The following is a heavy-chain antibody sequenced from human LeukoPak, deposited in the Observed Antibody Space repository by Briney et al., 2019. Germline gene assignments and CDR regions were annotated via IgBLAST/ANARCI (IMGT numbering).Heavy chain of an antibody. Sequence: GASVKVSCKASGYTFTTYEIHWVRQATGQGLDWMGWVNPNRGDTGYAQKFRRRVTMTRSTSISTVYMELSSLRSEDTAIYYCARFRKTEGTSKGRQNWFDPWGQGTLVIVSS. V-gene: IGHV1-8*01. D-gene: IGHD1-1*01. CDR2: VNPNRGDT. CDR1: GYTFTTYE. J-gene: IGHJ5*02. CDR3: ARFRKTEGTSKGRQNWFDP.